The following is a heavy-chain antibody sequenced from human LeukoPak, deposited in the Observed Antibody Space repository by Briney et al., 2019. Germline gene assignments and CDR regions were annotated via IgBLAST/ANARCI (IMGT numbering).Heavy chain of an antibody. CDR2: IVVGSGNT. Sequence: SVKVSCKASGFTFTSSAVQWVRQVRGQRLEWIGWIVVGSGNTNYAQKFQERVTITRDMSTSTAYMELSSLRSEDTAVYYCAAVGPYYYDSSGYYYAFDIWGEGTMVTVSS. CDR3: AAVGPYYYDSSGYYYAFDI. V-gene: IGHV1-58*01. D-gene: IGHD3-22*01. CDR1: GFTFTSSA. J-gene: IGHJ3*02.